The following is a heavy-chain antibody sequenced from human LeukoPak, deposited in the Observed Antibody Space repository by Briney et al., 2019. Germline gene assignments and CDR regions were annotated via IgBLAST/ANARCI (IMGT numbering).Heavy chain of an antibody. Sequence: GGSLRLSCAASGFTFSSYAMHWVRQAPGKGLEWVAVISYDGSNKYYADSVKGRFTISRDNSKNTLYLQMNSLRAEDTAVYYCARERHYDILTGYYSWGQGTLVTVSS. J-gene: IGHJ4*02. CDR1: GFTFSSYA. CDR2: ISYDGSNK. V-gene: IGHV3-30*04. D-gene: IGHD3-9*01. CDR3: ARERHYDILTGYYS.